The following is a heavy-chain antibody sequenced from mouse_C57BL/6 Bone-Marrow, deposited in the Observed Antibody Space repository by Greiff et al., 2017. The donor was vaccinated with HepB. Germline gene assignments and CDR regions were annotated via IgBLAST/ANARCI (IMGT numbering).Heavy chain of an antibody. CDR3: RDYDGYGAMDY. CDR1: GFNIKDDY. CDR2: IDPENGDT. V-gene: IGHV14-4*01. Sequence: EVQVVESGAELVRPGASVKLSCTASGFNIKDDYMHWVKQRPEQGLEWIGWIDPENGDTEYASKFQGKATITADTSSNTAYLQLSSLTSEDTAVYYCRDYDGYGAMDYWGQGTSVTVSS. D-gene: IGHD2-4*01. J-gene: IGHJ4*01.